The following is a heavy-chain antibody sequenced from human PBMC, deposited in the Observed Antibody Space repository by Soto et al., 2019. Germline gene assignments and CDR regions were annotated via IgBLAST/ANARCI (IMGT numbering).Heavy chain of an antibody. J-gene: IGHJ5*02. V-gene: IGHV4-31*03. Sequence: QVQLQESGPGLVKPSQTLSLTCTVSGGSISSGGYYWSWIRQHPGKGLEWIGYIYYSGSTYYNPSLKRRVTISVDTSKNQFSRKLSSVTAADTAVYYCARGSYGENVFSWFDPWGQGTLVTVSS. CDR2: IYYSGST. CDR3: ARGSYGENVFSWFDP. CDR1: GGSISSGGYY. D-gene: IGHD4-17*01.